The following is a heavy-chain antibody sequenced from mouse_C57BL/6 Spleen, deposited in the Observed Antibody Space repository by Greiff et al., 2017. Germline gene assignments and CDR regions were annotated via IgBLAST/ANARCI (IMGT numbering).Heavy chain of an antibody. CDR3: ARCGDDYAYYAMDY. CDR2: IYPGSGST. J-gene: IGHJ4*01. V-gene: IGHV1-55*01. CDR1: GYTFTSYW. Sequence: QVQLQQPGAELVKPGASVKMSCKASGYTFTSYWITWVKQRPGQGLEWIGDIYPGSGSTNYNEKFKSKATLTVDTSSSTAYMQLSSLTSEDSAVYYCARCGDDYAYYAMDYWGQGTSVTVSS. D-gene: IGHD2-4*01.